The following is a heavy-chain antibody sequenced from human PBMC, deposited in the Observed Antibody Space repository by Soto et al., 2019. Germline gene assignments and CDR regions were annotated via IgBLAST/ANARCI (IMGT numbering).Heavy chain of an antibody. CDR1: GFSFSGFA. D-gene: IGHD6-6*01. Sequence: EVQLLESGGGVVQPGGSLRLSCVASGFSFSGFAMSWVRQAPGKGLVWVSSITGTGVSIYYADSVRGRFTISRDNSKNTLYLQMSSLRAEDTARYYCAKDSIPYSSSYDLDHWGRGALVTVSS. CDR2: ITGTGVSI. J-gene: IGHJ4*02. CDR3: AKDSIPYSSSYDLDH. V-gene: IGHV3-23*01.